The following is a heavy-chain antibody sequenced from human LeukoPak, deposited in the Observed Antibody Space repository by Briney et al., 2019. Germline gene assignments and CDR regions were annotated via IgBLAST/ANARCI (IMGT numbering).Heavy chain of an antibody. D-gene: IGHD5-18*01. CDR3: ARLKGAMAGILHYYYMDV. Sequence: SQTLSLTRTVSAGSISSYYCSWIRQPPGNGREWIWYIYTSGSTNYNPSLKSRVTISVDTSKNKFSLKLSSVTAADTAVYYCARLKGAMAGILHYYYMDVWGKGTTVTVSS. V-gene: IGHV4-4*09. CDR1: AGSISSYY. CDR2: IYTSGST. J-gene: IGHJ6*03.